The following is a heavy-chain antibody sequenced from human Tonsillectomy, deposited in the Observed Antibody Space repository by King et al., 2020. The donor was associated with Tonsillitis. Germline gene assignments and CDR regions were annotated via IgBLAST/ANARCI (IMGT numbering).Heavy chain of an antibody. CDR2: ISYDGNRK. CDR1: GFTFSSYG. D-gene: IGHD4-17*01. J-gene: IGHJ1*01. Sequence: VQLVESGGGVVQPGRSLRLSCAASGFTFSSYGMHWVRQAPGKGLEWVAVISYDGNRKYFADSVKCRFTISRDNSKNTLYLQMNSLRAEDTAVYYCAKGVTTVTTYFQHWGQGTLVTVSS. V-gene: IGHV3-30*18. CDR3: AKGVTTVTTYFQH.